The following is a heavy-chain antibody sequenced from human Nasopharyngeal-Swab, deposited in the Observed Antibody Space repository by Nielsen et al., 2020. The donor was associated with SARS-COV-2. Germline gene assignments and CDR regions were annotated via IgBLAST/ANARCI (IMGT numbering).Heavy chain of an antibody. V-gene: IGHV5-10-1*01. CDR1: GYSFTSYW. CDR2: IDPSDSYT. CDR3: ARHDYSNYNWFDP. D-gene: IGHD4-11*01. J-gene: IGHJ5*02. Sequence: KVSCKGSGYSFTSYWISWVRQMPGKGLEWMGRIDPSDSYTNYSPSFQGHVTISADKSISTAYLQWSSLKASDTAMYYCARHDYSNYNWFDPWGQGTLVTAPQ.